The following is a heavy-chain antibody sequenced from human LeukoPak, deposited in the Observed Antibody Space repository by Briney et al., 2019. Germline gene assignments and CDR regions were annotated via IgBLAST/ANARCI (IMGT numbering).Heavy chain of an antibody. Sequence: GALRLSCAASGFTFSSYAMSWVRQAPGKGLEWVSYISSSSSTIYYADSVKGRFTISRDNAKNSLYLQMNSLRDEDTAVYYCARDPIDDSWSGYSPFDYWGQGTLVTVSS. D-gene: IGHD3-3*01. CDR1: GFTFSSYA. CDR3: ARDPIDDSWSGYSPFDY. CDR2: ISSSSSTI. V-gene: IGHV3-48*02. J-gene: IGHJ4*02.